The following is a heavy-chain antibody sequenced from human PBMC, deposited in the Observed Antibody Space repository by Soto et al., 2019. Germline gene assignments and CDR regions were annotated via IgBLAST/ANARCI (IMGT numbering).Heavy chain of an antibody. CDR2: INTAGSVT. D-gene: IGHD1-26*01. V-gene: IGHV3-74*01. CDR3: AGQTGLGATSY. J-gene: IGHJ4*02. CDR1: GFTFNNFW. Sequence: GGSLRLSCAGSGFTFNNFWMHWVRQAPGKGLVWVARINTAGSVTSHADSAKGRFTIPRDNAQSTLYLKKNSLRAKDAARYYCAGQTGLGATSYWGRGTLGTVSS.